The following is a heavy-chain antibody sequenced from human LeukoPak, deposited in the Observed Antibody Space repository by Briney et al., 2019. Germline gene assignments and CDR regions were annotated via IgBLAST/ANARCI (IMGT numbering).Heavy chain of an antibody. V-gene: IGHV3-7*03. Sequence: GGSLRLSCAASGFTFSTYWMNWVRQAPGKGVEGVANIKQDGSEKYCVDSVKGRFTLSRDSAKNSLYLQMNSLRAEDTAVYYCARAEWSNWYFDLWGRGILVTVAS. J-gene: IGHJ2*01. CDR3: ARAEWSNWYFDL. CDR2: IKQDGSEK. D-gene: IGHD3-3*01. CDR1: GFTFSTYW.